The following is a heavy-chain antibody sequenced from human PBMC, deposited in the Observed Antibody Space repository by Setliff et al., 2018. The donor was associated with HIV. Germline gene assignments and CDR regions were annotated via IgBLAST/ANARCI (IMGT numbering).Heavy chain of an antibody. V-gene: IGHV7-4-1*02. Sequence: ASVKVSCKASGYTLTTYGISWVRQAPGQGPEWMEWINTETGNPMYAQGFKGRFVFSLDTSVSTAYLQISTLKTEDTAIYYCARVGSYWSTFDYWGQGALVTVSS. CDR3: ARVGSYWSTFDY. J-gene: IGHJ4*02. CDR1: GYTLTTYG. D-gene: IGHD1-26*01. CDR2: INTETGNP.